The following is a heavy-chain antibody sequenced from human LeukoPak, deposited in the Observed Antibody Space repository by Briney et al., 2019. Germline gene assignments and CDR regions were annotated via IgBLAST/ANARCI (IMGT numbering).Heavy chain of an antibody. V-gene: IGHV3-9*01. Sequence: GRSLRLSCAASGFTFDDCAMHWVRQAPGKGLEWVSGISWNSGSIGYADSVKGRFTISRDNAKNSLYLQMNSLRAEDTALYYCAKGGSSSWRYYFDYWGQGTLVTVSS. CDR1: GFTFDDCA. CDR3: AKGGSSSWRYYFDY. J-gene: IGHJ4*02. CDR2: ISWNSGSI. D-gene: IGHD6-13*01.